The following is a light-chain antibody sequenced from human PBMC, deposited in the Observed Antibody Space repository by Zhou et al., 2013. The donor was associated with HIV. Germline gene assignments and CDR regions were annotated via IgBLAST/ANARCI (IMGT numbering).Light chain of an antibody. CDR3: QQAHTFPYT. Sequence: DIQMTQSPSTLSASVGDRVTITCRASQSISSWLAWYQQRPGKAPKLLIYAASGLQSGVPSRFSGSGSGAEYTLTISSLHPEDFATYFCQQAHTFPYTFGQGTTLETK. V-gene: IGKV1-12*01. CDR1: QSISSW. J-gene: IGKJ2*01. CDR2: AAS.